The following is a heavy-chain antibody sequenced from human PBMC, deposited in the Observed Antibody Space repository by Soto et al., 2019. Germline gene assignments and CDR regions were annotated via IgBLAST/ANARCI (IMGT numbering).Heavy chain of an antibody. V-gene: IGHV3-21*01. CDR2: ISSSSSYI. CDR3: ARDVDSSGYYPDY. Sequence: GGSLRLSCAASGFTFSSYSMNWVRQAPGKGLEWVSSISSSSSYIYYADSVKGRFTISRDNAKNSLYLQMNSLRAEDTAVYYCARDVDSSGYYPDYWGPGTLVTVS. J-gene: IGHJ4*02. D-gene: IGHD3-22*01. CDR1: GFTFSSYS.